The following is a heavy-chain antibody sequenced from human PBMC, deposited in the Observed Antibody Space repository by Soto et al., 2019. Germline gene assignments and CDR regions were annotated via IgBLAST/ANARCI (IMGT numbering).Heavy chain of an antibody. J-gene: IGHJ3*02. CDR2: ISYDGSDK. CDR1: GFTFSSYG. D-gene: IGHD2-15*01. Sequence: QVQLVESGGGVVQPGRSLRLSCAASGFTFSSYGMHWVRQAPGKGLEWVAIISYDGSDKYYADSVKGRFTISRDNSKNTLYLRMNSLRAEDTDVYYCAKVHPAVVVAGAFDIWGQGTMVTVSS. V-gene: IGHV3-30*18. CDR3: AKVHPAVVVAGAFDI.